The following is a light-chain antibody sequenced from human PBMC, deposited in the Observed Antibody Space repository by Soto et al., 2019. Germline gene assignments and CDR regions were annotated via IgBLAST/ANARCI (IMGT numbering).Light chain of an antibody. CDR3: IQVLQTPVT. CDR1: QSLLHSNGDNY. J-gene: IGKJ2*01. V-gene: IGKV2-28*01. Sequence: DIVMTQSPLSLPVTPGEPASISCRSSQSLLHSNGDNYLNWYLQKPGQSPQLMIYLTYNRASGVPYRFSGSGSGTDITLKISRVAAEEVGVYYCIQVLQTPVTFGQGTKLEI. CDR2: LTY.